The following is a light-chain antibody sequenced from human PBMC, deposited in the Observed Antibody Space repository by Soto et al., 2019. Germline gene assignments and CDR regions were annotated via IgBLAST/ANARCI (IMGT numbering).Light chain of an antibody. V-gene: IGLV1-44*01. CDR1: SSNIGNNY. CDR3: STWDDSLNGPI. Sequence: QSVLTQSPSVSAAPGQKVTISCSGSSSNIGNNYVSWYQHFPGAAPKLLIFGTDQRPSGVPDRFSGSKSGTSASLAISGLHSEDEADYYCSTWDDSLNGPIFGGGTKLTVL. J-gene: IGLJ2*01. CDR2: GTD.